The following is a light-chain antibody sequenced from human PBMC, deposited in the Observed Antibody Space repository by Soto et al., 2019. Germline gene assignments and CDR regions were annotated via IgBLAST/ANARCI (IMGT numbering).Light chain of an antibody. V-gene: IGKV3-15*01. CDR1: QSVSSN. Sequence: EIVNTPAPATPSLSPGEKATPFCTASQSVSSNLAWYQQKPGQAPRLLIYGASTRATGIPARFSGSGSGTEFTLTISSLQSEDFAVYYCQQYNNWPRTFGQGT. CDR2: GAS. CDR3: QQYNNWPRT. J-gene: IGKJ1*01.